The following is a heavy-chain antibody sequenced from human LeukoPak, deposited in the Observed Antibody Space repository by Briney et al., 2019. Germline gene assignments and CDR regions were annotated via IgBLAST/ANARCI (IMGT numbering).Heavy chain of an antibody. D-gene: IGHD2-2*01. CDR2: INPNSGGT. J-gene: IGHJ4*02. Sequence: GASVKVSCKASGYTFTGYYMHWVRQAPGQGLEWMGWINPNSGGTNYAQKFQGRVTMTRDTSISTAYMELSRLRSDDTAVYYCARGVIVVVPAAMGEYWGQGTLATVSS. V-gene: IGHV1-2*02. CDR1: GYTFTGYY. CDR3: ARGVIVVVPAAMGEY.